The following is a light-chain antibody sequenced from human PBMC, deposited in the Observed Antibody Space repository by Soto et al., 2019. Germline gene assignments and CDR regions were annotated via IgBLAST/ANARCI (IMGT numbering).Light chain of an antibody. V-gene: IGKV1-12*01. CDR3: EQTNYFPPLS. J-gene: IGKJ4*01. CDR1: QGISSW. Sequence: DIPMTQSPSSVSASVGDRVTITCRASQGISSWLAWHQHKPGKAPKLMIYAESSLQSGVPSRFSGSGSGTDFNLTISSLQHGHLATYYSEQTNYFPPLSIGGGTMGEIK. CDR2: AES.